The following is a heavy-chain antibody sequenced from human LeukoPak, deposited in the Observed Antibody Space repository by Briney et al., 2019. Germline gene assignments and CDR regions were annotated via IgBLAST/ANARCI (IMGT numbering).Heavy chain of an antibody. D-gene: IGHD3-10*01. J-gene: IGHJ4*02. CDR3: ASGITMVRGVIISRLDY. CDR2: IIPILGIA. V-gene: IGHV1-69*04. CDR1: GGTFSGYA. Sequence: GSSVKVSCKASGGTFSGYAISWVRRAPGQGLEWMGRIIPILGIANYAQKFQGRVTITADKSTSTAYMELSSLRSEDTAVYYCASGITMVRGVIISRLDYWGQGTLVTVSS.